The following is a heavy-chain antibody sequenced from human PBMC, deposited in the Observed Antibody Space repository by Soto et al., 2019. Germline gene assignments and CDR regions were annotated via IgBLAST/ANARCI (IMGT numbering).Heavy chain of an antibody. CDR1: GYTFTNYW. CDR2: IYPGDSDT. Sequence: GESLRISCKGSGYTFTNYWIGWVRQMPGKGPEWMGIIYPGDSDTKYNPSFQGQVTISADKSITTTYLQWSSLKASDTAIYYCAASIFYYGMDVWGQGATVTVSS. J-gene: IGHJ6*02. V-gene: IGHV5-51*01. CDR3: AASIFYYGMDV.